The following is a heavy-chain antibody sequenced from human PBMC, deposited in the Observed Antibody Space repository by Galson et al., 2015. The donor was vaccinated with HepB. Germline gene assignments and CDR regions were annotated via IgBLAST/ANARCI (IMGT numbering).Heavy chain of an antibody. CDR2: IGGDGRST. CDR3: ERGGSGRFYDY. Sequence: SLRLSCAASGFTFNNFALHWVRQAPGKGLEYVSAIGGDGRSTFYADSVKGRFTISRDNSMNTLYLQMSSLRDEDTAVYYCERGGSGRFYDYWGQGTLVTVSS. D-gene: IGHD1-26*01. CDR1: GFTFNNFA. V-gene: IGHV3-64D*08. J-gene: IGHJ4*02.